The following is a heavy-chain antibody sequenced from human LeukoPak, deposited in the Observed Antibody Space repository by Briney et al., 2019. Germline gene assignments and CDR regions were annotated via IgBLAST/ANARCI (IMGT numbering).Heavy chain of an antibody. Sequence: GGSLRLSCAASGFTFSSYGLSWVRQAPGKGLEWVSGISDIGSTYYADSVKGRFISSRDNSKNTLYLQMNSLRVEDTAVYYCAKDRGGLPSSDYWGQGTLVTVSS. V-gene: IGHV3-23*01. CDR3: AKDRGGLPSSDY. CDR2: ISDIGST. CDR1: GFTFSSYG. D-gene: IGHD4-23*01. J-gene: IGHJ4*02.